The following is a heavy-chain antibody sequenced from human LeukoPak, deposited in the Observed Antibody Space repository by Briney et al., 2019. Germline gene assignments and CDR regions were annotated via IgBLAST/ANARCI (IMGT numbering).Heavy chain of an antibody. V-gene: IGHV1-58*01. Sequence: ASVKVSCKASGFTFTSSAVQWVRQARGQRLEWIGWIVVGSGNTNYAQKFQERVTITRDTSASTAYMELSSLRSEDTAVYYCASPGIAAAGTGGYWYFDLWGRGTLVTVSS. CDR3: ASPGIAAAGTGGYWYFDL. CDR2: IVVGSGNT. CDR1: GFTFTSSA. J-gene: IGHJ2*01. D-gene: IGHD6-13*01.